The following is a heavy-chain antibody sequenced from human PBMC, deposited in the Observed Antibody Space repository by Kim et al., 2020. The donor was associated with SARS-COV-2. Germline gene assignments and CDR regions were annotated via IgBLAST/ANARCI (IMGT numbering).Heavy chain of an antibody. Sequence: GGSLRLSCAASGFTFSNAWMSWVRQAPGKGLEWVGRIKSKTDGGTTDYAAPVKGRITISRDDSNDTLYLQMNSLKTEDTVVYYCTTAPPPFAYWGQGTLLTVSS. V-gene: IGHV3-15*01. CDR3: TTAPPPFAY. CDR1: GFTFSNAW. CDR2: IKSKTDGGTT. J-gene: IGHJ4*02.